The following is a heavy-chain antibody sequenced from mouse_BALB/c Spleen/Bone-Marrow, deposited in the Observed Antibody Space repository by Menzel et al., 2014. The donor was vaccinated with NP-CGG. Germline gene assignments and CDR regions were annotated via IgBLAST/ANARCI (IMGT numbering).Heavy chain of an antibody. D-gene: IGHD1-2*01. CDR1: GFTFSSFG. V-gene: IGHV5-17*02. CDR2: ISGGSSTI. Sequence: EVQGVESGGGLVQPGGSRKLSCAASGFTFSSFGMHWVRQAPEKGLEWVAYISGGSSTIYYADTVKGRFTISRDNPKNTLFLQMTSLRSEDTAMYYCARGVYGYVKYAMDYWGQRTSVTVSS. J-gene: IGHJ4*01. CDR3: ARGVYGYVKYAMDY.